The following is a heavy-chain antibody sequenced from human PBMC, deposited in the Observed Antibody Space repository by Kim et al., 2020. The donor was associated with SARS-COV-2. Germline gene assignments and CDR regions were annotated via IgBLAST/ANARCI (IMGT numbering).Heavy chain of an antibody. CDR1: GFTFTSYG. Sequence: GGSLRLSCAASGFTFTSYGMHWVRQAPGKGLEWVAVIWYDGSNKYYADSVKGRFTISRDNSKNTLYLQMNSLRAEDTAVYYCARDTGDCSGGSCYWVLYGMDVWGQGTTVTVSS. CDR3: ARDTGDCSGGSCYWVLYGMDV. V-gene: IGHV3-33*01. J-gene: IGHJ6*02. D-gene: IGHD2-15*01. CDR2: IWYDGSNK.